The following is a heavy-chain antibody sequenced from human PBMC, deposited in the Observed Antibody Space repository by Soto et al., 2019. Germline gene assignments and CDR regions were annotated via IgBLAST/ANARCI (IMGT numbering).Heavy chain of an antibody. V-gene: IGHV4-30-4*01. D-gene: IGHD5-18*01. Sequence: PSETLSLTCTVSGGSISSGDYYWSWIRQPPGKGLEWIGYIYYSGSTYYNPSLKSRVTISVDTSKNQFSLKLSSVTAADTAVYYCAGHSTPLKDSGYSYDYHAFDIWGQGTLVTVS. CDR2: IYYSGST. CDR1: GGSISSGDYY. CDR3: AGHSTPLKDSGYSYDYHAFDI. J-gene: IGHJ3*02.